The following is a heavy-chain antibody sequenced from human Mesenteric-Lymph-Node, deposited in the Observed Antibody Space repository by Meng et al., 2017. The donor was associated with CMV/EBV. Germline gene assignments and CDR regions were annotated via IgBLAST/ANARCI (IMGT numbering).Heavy chain of an antibody. CDR1: GFNVRDKY. J-gene: IGHJ4*02. Sequence: EVHVVGSGGGLVQPGGSLRLSLAASGFNVRDKYMSWVRQAPGKGLEWVCIIYRGDNTYYIDSVKDRFTVSRDNSKNTMYLQMNSLRVEDTAVYYCTGDSVSNPNLDYWGQGTLVTVSS. V-gene: IGHV3-66*01. CDR2: IYRGDNT. CDR3: TGDSVSNPNLDY. D-gene: IGHD3-10*01.